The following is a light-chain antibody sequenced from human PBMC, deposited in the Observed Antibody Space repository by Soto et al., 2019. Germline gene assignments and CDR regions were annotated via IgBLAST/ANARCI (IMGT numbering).Light chain of an antibody. V-gene: IGKV3-20*01. Sequence: EIELTQSPGTLSLSPGERATLSCRASQSVSSTYLAWYQQKPGQAPRLLIYGASSRATGIPDRFSGSGSGTDFTLTISRLDPEDFAVYYCQQYDNSPLFGGGTKVEIK. CDR2: GAS. J-gene: IGKJ4*01. CDR3: QQYDNSPL. CDR1: QSVSSTY.